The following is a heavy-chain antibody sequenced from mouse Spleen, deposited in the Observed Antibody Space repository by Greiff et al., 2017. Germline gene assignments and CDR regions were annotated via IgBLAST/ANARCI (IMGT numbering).Heavy chain of an antibody. CDR2: IYPRSGNT. CDR3: ARRGYYDGSSAWFAY. D-gene: IGHD1-1*01. CDR1: GYTFTSYG. V-gene: IGHV1-81*01. Sequence: VQLQQSGAELARPGASVKLSCKASGYTFTSYGISWVKQRTGQGLEWIGEIYPRSGNTYYNEKFKGKATLTADKSSSTAYMELRSLTSEDSAVYFCARRGYYDGSSAWFAYWGQGTLVTVSA. J-gene: IGHJ3*01.